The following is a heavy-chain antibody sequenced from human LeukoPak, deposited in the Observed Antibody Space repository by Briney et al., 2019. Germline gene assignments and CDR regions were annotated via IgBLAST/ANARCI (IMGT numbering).Heavy chain of an antibody. CDR2: IYYSGST. Sequence: SETLSLTCTVSGGSICSSSYYWGWIRQPPGKGLEWIGSIYYSGSTYYNPSLKSRVTISVDTSKNQFSLKLSSVTAADTAVYYCASRGVMSSYYFDYWGQGTLVTVSS. CDR3: ASRGVMSSYYFDY. V-gene: IGHV4-39*01. J-gene: IGHJ4*02. D-gene: IGHD6-19*01. CDR1: GGSICSSSYY.